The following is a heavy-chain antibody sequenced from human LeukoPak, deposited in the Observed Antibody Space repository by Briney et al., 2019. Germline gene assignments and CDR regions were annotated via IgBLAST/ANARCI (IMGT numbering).Heavy chain of an antibody. CDR1: GGSISSGGYS. Sequence: PSETLSLTCAVSGGSISSGGYSWSWIRQPPGKGLEWIGYIYHSGSTYYNPSLKSRVTISVDRPKNQFSLKLSSVTAADTAVYYCARGRPRSEYGMDVWGQGSTVTVSS. CDR2: IYHSGST. J-gene: IGHJ6*02. CDR3: ARGRPRSEYGMDV. V-gene: IGHV4-30-2*01.